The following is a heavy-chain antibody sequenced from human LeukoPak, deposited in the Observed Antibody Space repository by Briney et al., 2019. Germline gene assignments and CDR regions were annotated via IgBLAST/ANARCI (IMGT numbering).Heavy chain of an antibody. J-gene: IGHJ4*02. CDR1: GFTFSSYG. CDR2: IRYDGSNK. V-gene: IGHV3-30*02. CDR3: AKGPKSVGATTSVDY. D-gene: IGHD1-26*01. Sequence: GGSLRLSRAASGFTFSSYGMHWVRQAPGKGLEWVAFIRYDGSNKYYADSVKGRFTISRDNSKNTLYLQMNSLRAEDTAVYYCAKGPKSVGATTSVDYWGQGTLVTVSS.